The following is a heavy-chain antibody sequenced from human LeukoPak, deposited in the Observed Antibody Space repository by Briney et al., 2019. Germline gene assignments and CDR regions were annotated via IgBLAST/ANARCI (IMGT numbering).Heavy chain of an antibody. V-gene: IGHV4-34*01. Sequence: SETLSLTCTVSGGSISGYYWSWIRQPPGKGLEWIGEINHSGSTNYNPSLKSRVTISVDTSKNQFSLKLSSVTAADTAVYYCARLDILTGYYGYWGQGTLVTVSS. CDR2: INHSGST. CDR1: GGSISGYY. D-gene: IGHD3-9*01. CDR3: ARLDILTGYYGY. J-gene: IGHJ4*02.